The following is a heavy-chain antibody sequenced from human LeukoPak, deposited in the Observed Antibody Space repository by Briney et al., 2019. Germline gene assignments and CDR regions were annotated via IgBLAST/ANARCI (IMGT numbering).Heavy chain of an antibody. V-gene: IGHV4-61*02. CDR2: IYTSGST. Sequence: SETLSLTCTVSGGSISSGSYYWSWIRQPAGKGLEWIGRIYTSGSTNYNPSLKSRVTISVDTSKNQFSLKLSSVTAADTAVYYCARGQPGYYDSSGYYYFDYWGQGTLVTVSS. J-gene: IGHJ4*02. CDR3: ARGQPGYYDSSGYYYFDY. CDR1: GGSISSGSYY. D-gene: IGHD3-22*01.